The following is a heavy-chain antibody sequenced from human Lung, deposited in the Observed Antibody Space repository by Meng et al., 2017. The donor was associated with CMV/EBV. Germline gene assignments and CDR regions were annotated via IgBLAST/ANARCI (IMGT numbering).Heavy chain of an antibody. Sequence: SCAASGFTFRTTWMSWVRQAPGKGLDWVGRIKSRNDGGTADHGTPVKGRFTISRDDSKDTLYLQMNSLKVEDTAIYYFTTGFGTAEAFWGQGTVVTVSS. CDR3: TTGFGTAEAF. CDR1: GFTFRTTW. V-gene: IGHV3-15*01. D-gene: IGHD1-1*01. J-gene: IGHJ4*02. CDR2: IKSRNDGGTA.